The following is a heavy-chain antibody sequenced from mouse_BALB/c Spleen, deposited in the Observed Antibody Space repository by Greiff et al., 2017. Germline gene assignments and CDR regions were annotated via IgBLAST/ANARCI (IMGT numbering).Heavy chain of an antibody. V-gene: IGHV14-3*02. CDR3: ARLLLRDAMDY. CDR2: IDPANGNT. D-gene: IGHD1-1*01. Sequence: VQLQQSGAELVKPGASVKLSCTASGFNIKDTYMHWVKQRPEQGLEWIGRIDPANGNTKYDPKFQGKATITADTSSNTAYLQLSSLTSEDTAVYYCARLLLRDAMDYWGQGTSVTVSS. J-gene: IGHJ4*01. CDR1: GFNIKDTY.